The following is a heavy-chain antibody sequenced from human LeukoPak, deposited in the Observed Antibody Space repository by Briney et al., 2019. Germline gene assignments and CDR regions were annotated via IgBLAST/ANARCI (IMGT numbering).Heavy chain of an antibody. CDR1: GFTFSSYS. Sequence: PGGSLRLSCAASGFTFSSYSMNWVRQAPGKGLEWVSSISYAGSVKGRFTISRDNAKNSVYLQMNSLGAEDTAVHYCARASSGTQDAFDIWGQGTMVTVSS. V-gene: IGHV3-21*01. J-gene: IGHJ3*02. CDR2: IS. CDR3: ARASSGTQDAFDI. D-gene: IGHD1-26*01.